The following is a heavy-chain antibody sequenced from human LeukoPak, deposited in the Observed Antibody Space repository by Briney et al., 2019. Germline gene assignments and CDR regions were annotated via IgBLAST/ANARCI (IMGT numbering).Heavy chain of an antibody. CDR1: GYTFTSYY. Sequence: ASVKVSCKASGYTFTSYYMHWVRQAPGQGLEWMGIINPSGGSTSYAQKFQGRVTMTRDTSTSPVYMELSSLRSEDTAVYYCARDSAAMVTRGYFDYWGQGTLVTVSS. V-gene: IGHV1-46*01. CDR3: ARDSAAMVTRGYFDY. J-gene: IGHJ4*02. D-gene: IGHD5-18*01. CDR2: INPSGGST.